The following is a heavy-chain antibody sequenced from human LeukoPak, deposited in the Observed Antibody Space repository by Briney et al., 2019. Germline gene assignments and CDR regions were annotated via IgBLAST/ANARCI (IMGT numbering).Heavy chain of an antibody. Sequence: SETLSLTCTVSGGSISSGGYYWSWIRQHPWKGLEWIGYIYYSGSTNYNPSLKSRVTISVDTSKNQFSLKLSSVTAADTAVYYCARDQGGDSYYYYYGMDVWGQGTTVTVSS. J-gene: IGHJ6*02. V-gene: IGHV4-61*08. D-gene: IGHD4-17*01. CDR2: IYYSGST. CDR1: GGSISSGGYY. CDR3: ARDQGGDSYYYYYGMDV.